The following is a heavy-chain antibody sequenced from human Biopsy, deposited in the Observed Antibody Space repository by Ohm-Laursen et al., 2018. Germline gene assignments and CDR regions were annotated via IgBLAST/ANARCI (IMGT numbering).Heavy chain of an antibody. Sequence: SETLSLTCTVSDGSINSNDYYWSWIRQPPGKGLEWIGYIDYRGSTKYNPSLRSRVTMSIDTSRNQFSLKLSSVTAADTAVYYCATTTMDTSGWFGNYFDSWGQGTLVTVS. CDR3: ATTTMDTSGWFGNYFDS. V-gene: IGHV4-61*05. CDR2: IDYRGST. D-gene: IGHD6-19*01. CDR1: DGSINSNDYY. J-gene: IGHJ4*02.